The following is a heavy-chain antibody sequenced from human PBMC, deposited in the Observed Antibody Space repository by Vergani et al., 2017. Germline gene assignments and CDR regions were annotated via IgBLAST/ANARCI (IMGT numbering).Heavy chain of an antibody. CDR2: INPNSGGT. D-gene: IGHD2-2*01. CDR3: ARENCSSTSCYDGDDAFDF. J-gene: IGHJ3*01. Sequence: QVQLVQSGAEVKKPGASVKVSCKASGYTFTGYYMHWVRQAPGQGLEWMGWINPNSGGTNYAQKFQGRVTMTRDTSISTAYMELSRLRSDDTAVYYCARENCSSTSCYDGDDAFDFWGQGTMVTVSS. CDR1: GYTFTGYY. V-gene: IGHV1-2*02.